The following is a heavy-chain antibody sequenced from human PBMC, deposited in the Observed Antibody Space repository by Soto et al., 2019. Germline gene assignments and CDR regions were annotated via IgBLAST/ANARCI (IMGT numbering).Heavy chain of an antibody. J-gene: IGHJ6*02. V-gene: IGHV4-30-4*02. D-gene: IGHD5-12*01. CDR2: IYYSGST. CDR3: ARAIVVTIGGMDV. Sequence: PSETLSLTCTVSGGSISSADYYWSWVRQPPGKGLEWIGYIYYSGSTFFNPSLKSRVTISKDTSXXXXXXXXXXXXXXDTAVYYCARAIVVTIGGMDVWGQGTTVTVSS. CDR1: GGSISSADYY.